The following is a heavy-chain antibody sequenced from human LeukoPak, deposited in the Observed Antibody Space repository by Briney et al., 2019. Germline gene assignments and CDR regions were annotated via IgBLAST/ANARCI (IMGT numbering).Heavy chain of an antibody. V-gene: IGHV1-2*02. CDR3: ARDPAQSYYTDV. Sequence: GASGKVSCKASGYSFTAYYIHWVRQAPGQGLEWMGWMNPKSPGTNYAQKFQGRVTMTRDTSISTAYMELSSLTSDDSAVYYCARDPAQSYYTDVWGIGTTVTVSS. CDR2: MNPKSPGT. CDR1: GYSFTAYY. J-gene: IGHJ6*03.